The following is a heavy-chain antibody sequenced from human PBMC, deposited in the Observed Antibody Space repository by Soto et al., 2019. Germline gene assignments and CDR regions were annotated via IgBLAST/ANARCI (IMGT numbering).Heavy chain of an antibody. Sequence: GESLKISCAASGFTFSSYAMHWVRQAPGKGLEWVAVISYDGSNKYYADSVKGRFTISRDNSKNTLYLQMNSLRAEDTAVYYCARDGIPLNSGSYGGASARLQYYFDYWGQGTLVTVSS. CDR1: GFTFSSYA. V-gene: IGHV3-30-3*01. CDR3: ARDGIPLNSGSYGGASARLQYYFDY. D-gene: IGHD1-26*01. J-gene: IGHJ4*02. CDR2: ISYDGSNK.